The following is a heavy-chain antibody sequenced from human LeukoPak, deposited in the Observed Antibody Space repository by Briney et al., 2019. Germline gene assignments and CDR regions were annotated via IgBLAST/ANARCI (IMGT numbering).Heavy chain of an antibody. Sequence: SETLSLTCALYGGSFNDYYWSWIRQPAGKGLEWIGRIYTSGSTNYNPSLKSRVTMSVDTSKNQFSLKLSSVTAADTAVYYCAREPITGTTNWFDPWGQGTLVTVSS. V-gene: IGHV4-4*07. CDR3: AREPITGTTNWFDP. D-gene: IGHD1-7*01. J-gene: IGHJ5*02. CDR2: IYTSGST. CDR1: GGSFNDYY.